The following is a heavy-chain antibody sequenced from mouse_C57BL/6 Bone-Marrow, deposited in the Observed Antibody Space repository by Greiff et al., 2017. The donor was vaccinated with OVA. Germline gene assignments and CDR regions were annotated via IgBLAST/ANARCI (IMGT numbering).Heavy chain of an antibody. D-gene: IGHD1-1*01. J-gene: IGHJ3*01. CDR1: GYTFTSYW. V-gene: IGHV1-69*01. CDR2: IDPSDSYT. CDR3: ARGGTTVAAWGWFAY. Sequence: QVQLQQPGAELVMPGASVKLSCKASGYTFTSYWMHWVKQRPGQGLEWIGEIDPSDSYTNYNQKFKGKSTLTVDKSSSTAYMQLSSLTSEDSAVYYCARGGTTVAAWGWFAYWGQGTLVTVSA.